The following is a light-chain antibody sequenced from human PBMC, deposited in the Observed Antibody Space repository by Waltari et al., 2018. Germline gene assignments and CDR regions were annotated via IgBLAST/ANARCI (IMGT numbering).Light chain of an antibody. CDR2: GAS. Sequence: IVLTPSPGTLSLSLGERATVSCRASQSVSRALAWYQQKPGQAPRLLIYGASTRATGIPDRFSGSGSGTDFSLTISRLGPDDFAVYYCQHYLRLPVTFGQGTTVEI. V-gene: IGKV3-20*01. CDR3: QHYLRLPVT. CDR1: QSVSRA. J-gene: IGKJ1*01.